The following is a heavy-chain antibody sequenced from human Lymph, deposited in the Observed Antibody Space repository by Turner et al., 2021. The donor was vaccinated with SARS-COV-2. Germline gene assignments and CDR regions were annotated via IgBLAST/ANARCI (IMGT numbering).Heavy chain of an antibody. CDR3: ARDLGTYGMDV. V-gene: IGHV3-53*02. Sequence: EVRLVETGGGLIQPAGSLRLSCAASGIIVSRNYMNWVRQAPGKGLEWVSVIYSGGTTYYADSVKGLFTISRDKSKNALYLQMNSLRVEDTAVYVCARDLGTYGMDVWGQGTTVTVSS. J-gene: IGHJ6*02. CDR2: IYSGGTT. CDR1: GIIVSRNY. D-gene: IGHD6-13*01.